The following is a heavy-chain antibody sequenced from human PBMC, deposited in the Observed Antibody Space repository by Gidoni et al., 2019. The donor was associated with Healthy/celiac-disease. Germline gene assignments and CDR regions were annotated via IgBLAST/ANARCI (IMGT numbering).Heavy chain of an antibody. CDR3: TTGLWYYYYGMDV. Sequence: EVQLVESGGGLVKPGGSLRLSCAASGFPFSNAWMSWVRQAPGKGLEWVGRIKSKTDGGTTDYAAPVKGRFTISRDDSKNTLYLQMNSLKTEDTAVYYCTTGLWYYYYGMDVWGQGTTVTVSS. J-gene: IGHJ6*02. D-gene: IGHD3-16*01. CDR2: IKSKTDGGTT. V-gene: IGHV3-15*01. CDR1: GFPFSNAW.